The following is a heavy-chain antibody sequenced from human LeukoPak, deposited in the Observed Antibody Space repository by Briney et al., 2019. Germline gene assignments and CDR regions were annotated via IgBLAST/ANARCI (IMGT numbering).Heavy chain of an antibody. CDR3: ARSGRGGAFDI. J-gene: IGHJ3*02. D-gene: IGHD1-26*01. Sequence: GGSLRLSCAGSGFSLSSYWMHWVRQAPGKGLVWVSRIYSDGSRTTYADSVQGRFTISGDNDKNTLYLQMNSLRAEDTAVYYCARSGRGGAFDIWGQGTMVTVSS. CDR2: IYSDGSRT. CDR1: GFSLSSYW. V-gene: IGHV3-74*01.